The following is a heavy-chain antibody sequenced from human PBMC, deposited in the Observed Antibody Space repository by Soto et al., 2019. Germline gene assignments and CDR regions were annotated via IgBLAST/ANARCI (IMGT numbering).Heavy chain of an antibody. J-gene: IGHJ6*02. Sequence: ASVKFSCKASGYTFTSYYMHWVRQAPGQGLEWMGIINPSGGSTSYAQKFQGRVTMTRDTSTSTVYMELSSLGSEDTAVYYCARESCSSTSCYTSTVVPVDYYYYGIDVWGQGTPATVSS. CDR3: ARESCSSTSCYTSTVVPVDYYYYGIDV. CDR1: GYTFTSYY. D-gene: IGHD2-2*02. V-gene: IGHV1-46*01. CDR2: INPSGGST.